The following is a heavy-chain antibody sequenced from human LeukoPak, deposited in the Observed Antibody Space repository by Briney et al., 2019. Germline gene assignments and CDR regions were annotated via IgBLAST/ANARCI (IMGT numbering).Heavy chain of an antibody. V-gene: IGHV4-61*01. CDR3: ARDPSGYFNY. CDR2: RHYSGST. CDR1: GRSVSSGNYY. J-gene: IGHJ4*02. Sequence: SETLSLTCTVSGRSVSSGNYYWSWIRQPPGKGLEWIGYRHYSGSTNYNPSLKSRVTISVDTSKNQFSLKLSSVTAAGTAVYYCARDPSGYFNYWGQGILATVSS. D-gene: IGHD3-22*01.